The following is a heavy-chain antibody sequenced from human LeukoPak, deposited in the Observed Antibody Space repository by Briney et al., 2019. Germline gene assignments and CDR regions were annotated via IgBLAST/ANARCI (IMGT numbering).Heavy chain of an antibody. V-gene: IGHV3-23*01. CDR1: GFTFSSYA. CDR2: ISGSGGST. D-gene: IGHD2-2*01. J-gene: IGHJ6*02. CDR3: AKPGCSSTSCYSSVWDYYYYGMDV. Sequence: GGSLRLSCAASGFTFSSYAMSWVRQAPGKGLEWVSAISGSGGSTYYADSVKGRFTISRDNSKNTPYLQMNSLRAGDTAVYYCAKPGCSSTSCYSSVWDYYYYGMDVWGQGTTVTVSS.